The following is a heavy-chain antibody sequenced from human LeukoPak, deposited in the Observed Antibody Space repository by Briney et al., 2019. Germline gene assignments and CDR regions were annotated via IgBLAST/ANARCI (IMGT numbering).Heavy chain of an antibody. CDR2: IIPILGIA. D-gene: IGHD5-18*01. J-gene: IGHJ3*02. Sequence: GASVKVSCKASGGTFSSYAISWVRQAPGQGLEWMGRIIPILGIANYAQKFQGRVTITADKSTSTAYMELSSLRSEDTAVYYCARGYSYGPDAFDIWGQGTMVTVSS. CDR3: ARGYSYGPDAFDI. V-gene: IGHV1-69*04. CDR1: GGTFSSYA.